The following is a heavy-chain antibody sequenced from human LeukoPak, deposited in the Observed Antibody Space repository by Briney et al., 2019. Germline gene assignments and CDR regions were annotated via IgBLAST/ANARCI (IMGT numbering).Heavy chain of an antibody. V-gene: IGHV4-4*07. CDR1: GGSISSYY. Sequence: SETLSLTCTVSGGSISSYYWSWIRQPAGKGLEWIGRIYTSGSTNYNPSLKSRVTISVDTSKNQFSLKLSSVTAADTAVYYCARAKQWLVRGWFDPWGQGTLVTVSS. CDR2: IYTSGST. J-gene: IGHJ5*02. D-gene: IGHD6-19*01. CDR3: ARAKQWLVRGWFDP.